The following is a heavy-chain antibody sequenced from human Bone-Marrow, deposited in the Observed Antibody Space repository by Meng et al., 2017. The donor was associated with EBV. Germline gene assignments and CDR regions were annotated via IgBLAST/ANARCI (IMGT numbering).Heavy chain of an antibody. D-gene: IGHD2-2*01. V-gene: IGHV4-4*02. Sequence: QGRRQESGPGLVKPSGTLSRTCAVSGGSLSSSNWWSWVRQPPGKGLEWIGEIYHSGSTNYNPSLKSRVTISVDKSKNQFSLKLSSVTAADTAVYYCARGYCSSTSCYGSDWFDPWGQGTLVTVSS. CDR3: ARGYCSSTSCYGSDWFDP. CDR2: IYHSGST. CDR1: GGSLSSSNW. J-gene: IGHJ5*02.